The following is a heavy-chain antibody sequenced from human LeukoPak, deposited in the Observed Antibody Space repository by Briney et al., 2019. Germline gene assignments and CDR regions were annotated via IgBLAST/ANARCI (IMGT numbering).Heavy chain of an antibody. J-gene: IGHJ4*02. D-gene: IGHD6-13*01. CDR3: ARIAAAGPNSDY. V-gene: IGHV1-18*01. Sequence: ASVKVSCKASGYTFTSYGISWVRQAPGQGLEWMGWISAYNGNTNYAQELQGRVTMTTDTSTSTAYMELRSLRSDDTAVYYCARIAAAGPNSDYWGQGTLVTVSS. CDR2: ISAYNGNT. CDR1: GYTFTSYG.